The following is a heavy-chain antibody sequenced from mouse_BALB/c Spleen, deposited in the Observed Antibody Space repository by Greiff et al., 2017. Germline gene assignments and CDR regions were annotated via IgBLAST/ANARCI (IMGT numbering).Heavy chain of an antibody. CDR1: GFSLTSYG. Sequence: QVQLKQSGPSLVQPSQSLSITCTVSGFSLTSYGVHWVRQSPGKGLEWLGVIWRGGSTDYNAAFMSRLSITKDNSKSQVFFKMNSLQADDTAIYYCAKNKSGYYYAMDYWGQGTSVTVSS. V-gene: IGHV2-5-1*01. J-gene: IGHJ4*01. CDR2: IWRGGST. CDR3: AKNKSGYYYAMDY. D-gene: IGHD3-1*01.